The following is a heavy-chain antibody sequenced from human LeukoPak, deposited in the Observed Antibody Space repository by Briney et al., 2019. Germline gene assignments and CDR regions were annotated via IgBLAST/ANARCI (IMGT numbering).Heavy chain of an antibody. CDR3: ARVPYWFDP. CDR1: GGSFSGYY. Sequence: PSETLSLTCAVYGGSFSGYYWSWIRQPPGKGLEWIGEINHSGSTNYNPSLKSRVTISVDTSKNQSSLKLSSVTAADTAVYYCARVPYWFDPWGQGTLVTVSS. CDR2: INHSGST. V-gene: IGHV4-34*01. J-gene: IGHJ5*02.